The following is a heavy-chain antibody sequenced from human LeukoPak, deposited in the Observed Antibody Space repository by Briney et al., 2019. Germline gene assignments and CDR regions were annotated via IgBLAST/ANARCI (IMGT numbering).Heavy chain of an antibody. CDR2: IYHSGST. Sequence: PSETLSLTCAVSGGSISSGGYSWSWIRQPPGKGLEWIGYIYHSGSTYYIPSLKSRVTMSVDRSKNQFSLKLSSVTAADTAVYYCARGRHRGYSSSWSSHFDYWGQGTLVTVSS. D-gene: IGHD6-13*01. CDR1: GGSISSGGYS. J-gene: IGHJ4*02. V-gene: IGHV4-30-2*01. CDR3: ARGRHRGYSSSWSSHFDY.